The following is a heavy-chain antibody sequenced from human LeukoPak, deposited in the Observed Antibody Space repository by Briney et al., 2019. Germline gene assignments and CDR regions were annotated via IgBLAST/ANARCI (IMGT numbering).Heavy chain of an antibody. D-gene: IGHD6-19*01. CDR3: ARHSGSGWQALGY. Sequence: ASVKVSCKASGYTFINYGISWVRQAPGLGLEWMGWTSYNGNTNYAQKFQDRVTMTTDTSTTTAYMELRSLESDDTAVYYCARHSGSGWQALGYWGQGTLGTVSS. V-gene: IGHV1-18*04. CDR2: TSYNGNT. CDR1: GYTFINYG. J-gene: IGHJ4*02.